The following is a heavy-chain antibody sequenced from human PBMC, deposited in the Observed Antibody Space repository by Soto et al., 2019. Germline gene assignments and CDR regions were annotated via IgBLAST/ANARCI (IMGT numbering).Heavy chain of an antibody. J-gene: IGHJ3*02. V-gene: IGHV3-30*03. CDR3: ATTTCFYGDPRLDPAFDI. Sequence: QVQLVESGGGVVQPGTSLRLSCAASGFAFSTYGMHWVRQAPGKGLQWVAVISSDGTTKDYADSLKGRFTISGHNSKNILSLQLDSLRPEDTAFYYCATTTCFYGDPRLDPAFDIWGRGTWVTVSS. CDR1: GFAFSTYG. D-gene: IGHD4-17*01. CDR2: ISSDGTTK.